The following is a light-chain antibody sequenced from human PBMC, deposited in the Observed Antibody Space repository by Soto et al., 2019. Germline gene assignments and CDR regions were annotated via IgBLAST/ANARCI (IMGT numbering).Light chain of an antibody. J-gene: IGLJ1*01. V-gene: IGLV1-47*01. Sequence: VLTQPPLASGTPGQRVTISCSGGNSNIGTNYVYWYQHLPGATPKLLTYRNNHRPSGVPDRFSASKSGTSASLAINGLRSEDEANYYCAGWDDSLHCLVFGTGTKVTVL. CDR3: AGWDDSLHCLV. CDR1: NSNIGTNY. CDR2: RNN.